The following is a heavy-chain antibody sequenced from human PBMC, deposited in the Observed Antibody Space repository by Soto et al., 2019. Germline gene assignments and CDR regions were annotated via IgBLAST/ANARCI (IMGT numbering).Heavy chain of an antibody. V-gene: IGHV1-69*02. CDR1: GGTFSSYT. CDR2: IIPILGIA. J-gene: IGHJ4*02. Sequence: QVQLVQSGAEVKKPGSSVKVSCKASGGTFSSYTISWVRQAPGQGLEWMGRIIPILGIANYAQKFQGRVTITADKSTSTAYMELSSLRSEDTAVYYCAVQQLELKSPRDYWGREPWSPSPQ. D-gene: IGHD6-6*01. CDR3: AVQQLELKSPRDY.